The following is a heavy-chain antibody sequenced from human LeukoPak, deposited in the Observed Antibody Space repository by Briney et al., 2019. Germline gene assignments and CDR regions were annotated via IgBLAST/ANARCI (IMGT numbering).Heavy chain of an antibody. CDR1: GGSFSGYY. Sequence: SETLSLTCAVYGGSFSGYYWNWIRQPPGKGLEWIGEINHSGSTNYNPSLKSRVTISVDTSKNQFSLKLSSVTAADTAVYYCARLVVVVPVSYYYYGMDVWGQGTTVTVSS. V-gene: IGHV4-34*01. CDR3: ARLVVVVPVSYYYYGMDV. CDR2: INHSGST. J-gene: IGHJ6*02. D-gene: IGHD2-2*01.